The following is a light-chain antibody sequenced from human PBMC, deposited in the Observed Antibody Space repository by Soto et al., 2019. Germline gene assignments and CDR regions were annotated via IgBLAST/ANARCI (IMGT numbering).Light chain of an antibody. CDR3: AAWDDSLNGVV. CDR2: SNN. CDR1: SSNIGSNT. Sequence: QSVLTQPPSASGTPGQRVTISCSGSSSNIGSNTVNWYQQLPGTAPKLLIYSNNQRPSGVPDRFSGSKSGTSASLAISGLQVEDGADYYCAAWDDSLNGVVFGGGTKLTVL. J-gene: IGLJ2*01. V-gene: IGLV1-44*01.